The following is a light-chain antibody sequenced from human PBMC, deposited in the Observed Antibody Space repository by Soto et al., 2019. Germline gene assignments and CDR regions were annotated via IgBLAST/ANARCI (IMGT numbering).Light chain of an antibody. CDR1: GSNIGTNS. J-gene: IGLJ2*01. V-gene: IGLV1-44*01. Sequence: QSVLTQPPSASGTPGQRVTLSCSGGGSNIGTNSVNWYQHLPGTAPKLLIYNFSQRPSGVPDRFSGSKSGTSASLAISGLQSEDEADYYCAAWDDTLNSVVFGGGTKVTVL. CDR2: NFS. CDR3: AAWDDTLNSVV.